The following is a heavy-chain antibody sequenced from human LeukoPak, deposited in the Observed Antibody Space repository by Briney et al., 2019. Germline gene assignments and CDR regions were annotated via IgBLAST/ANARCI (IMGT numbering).Heavy chain of an antibody. J-gene: IGHJ4*02. CDR3: ASVRAHCGGDCHPDY. CDR2: IGTIGDT. D-gene: IGHD2-21*02. V-gene: IGHV3-13*01. Sequence: GGSLRLSCAASGFTFSSYDMHWVRQPTGKALEWVSTIGTIGDTSYLGSVKGRFTISRDDANNLLYLQMDSLRAGDTAVYYCASVRAHCGGDCHPDYWGQGTLVTVSS. CDR1: GFTFSSYD.